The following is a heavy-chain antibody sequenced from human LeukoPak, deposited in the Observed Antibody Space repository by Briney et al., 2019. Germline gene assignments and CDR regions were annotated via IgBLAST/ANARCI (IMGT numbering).Heavy chain of an antibody. CDR2: ISSSGSTI. CDR3: AWWYYYDSSGYPNDAFDI. CDR1: GFTFSDYY. J-gene: IGHJ3*02. Sequence: KPGGSLRLSCAASGFTFSDYYMSWIRQAPGKGLEWVSYISSSGSTIYYADSVKGRFTISRDNAKNSLYLQMNSLRAEDTAVYYCAWWYYYDSSGYPNDAFDIWGQETMVTVSS. V-gene: IGHV3-11*01. D-gene: IGHD3-22*01.